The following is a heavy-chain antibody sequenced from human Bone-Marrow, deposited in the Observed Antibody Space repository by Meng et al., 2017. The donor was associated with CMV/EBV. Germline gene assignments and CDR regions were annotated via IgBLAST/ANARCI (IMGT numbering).Heavy chain of an antibody. Sequence: SVKVSCKASGGTFSSYAISWVRQAPGQGLEWMGGIIPILGIANYAQKFQGRVTITTDESTSTAYMELSSLRSEDTAVYYCARDGSGPNNWFDPWGQGTLVTVSS. D-gene: IGHD3-3*01. CDR1: GGTFSSYA. CDR3: ARDGSGPNNWFDP. J-gene: IGHJ5*02. V-gene: IGHV1-69*10. CDR2: IIPILGIA.